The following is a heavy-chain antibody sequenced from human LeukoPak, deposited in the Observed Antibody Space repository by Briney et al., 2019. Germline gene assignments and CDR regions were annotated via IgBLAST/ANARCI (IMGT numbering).Heavy chain of an antibody. V-gene: IGHV3-64D*06. J-gene: IGHJ4*02. CDR3: VKGPPYCSGGSCYSGY. D-gene: IGHD2-15*01. CDR2: IRSNGGST. Sequence: GGSLRLSCSASGFTFSSYAMHWVRQAPGKGLEYVSAIRSNGGSTYYADSVKGRFTISRDNSKNTLCLQMSSLRAEDTAVYYCVKGPPYCSGGSCYSGYWGQGTLVTVSS. CDR1: GFTFSSYA.